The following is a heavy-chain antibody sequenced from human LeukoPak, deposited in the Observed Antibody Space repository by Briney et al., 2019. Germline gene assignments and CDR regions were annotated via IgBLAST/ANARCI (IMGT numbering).Heavy chain of an antibody. CDR3: ARCPLSRITIFGVVTPDVNWFDP. Sequence: PSETLSLTRTVSGGSISSGGYYWSWIRQPPGKGLEWLGYIYHSGSTYYNPSLKSRVTISVDRSKNQFSLKLSSVTAADTAVYYCARCPLSRITIFGVVTPDVNWFDPWGQGTLVTVSS. CDR1: GGSISSGGYY. CDR2: IYHSGST. J-gene: IGHJ5*02. V-gene: IGHV4-30-2*01. D-gene: IGHD3-3*01.